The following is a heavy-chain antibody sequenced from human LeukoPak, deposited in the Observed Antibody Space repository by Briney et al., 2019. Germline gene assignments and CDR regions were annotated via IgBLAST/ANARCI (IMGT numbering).Heavy chain of an antibody. V-gene: IGHV5-51*01. D-gene: IGHD5/OR15-5a*01. J-gene: IGHJ4*02. CDR2: INPANSDT. CDR3: ARHLSSLPKTYHFDY. Sequence: GESLKISCKASGYTFSSEWIGWVRQMPGKGLEWIGIINPANSDTRYSPSFEGQVTISADKSLSTAYLQWSSLKASDTAMYYCARHLSSLPKTYHFDYWGQGTLVTVSS. CDR1: GYTFSSEW.